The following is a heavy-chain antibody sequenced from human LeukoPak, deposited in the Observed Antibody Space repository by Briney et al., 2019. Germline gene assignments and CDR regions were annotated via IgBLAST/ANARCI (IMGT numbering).Heavy chain of an antibody. J-gene: IGHJ5*02. Sequence: ASVKVSCKVSGYTLTELSMHWVRQAPGKGLEWMGGFDPEDGETIYAQKFQGRVTMTEDTSTDTAYMELSSLRSEDTAVYYCATFQQQLVLDWFDPWGQGTLVTVSS. CDR2: FDPEDGET. V-gene: IGHV1-24*01. CDR1: GYTLTELS. D-gene: IGHD6-13*01. CDR3: ATFQQQLVLDWFDP.